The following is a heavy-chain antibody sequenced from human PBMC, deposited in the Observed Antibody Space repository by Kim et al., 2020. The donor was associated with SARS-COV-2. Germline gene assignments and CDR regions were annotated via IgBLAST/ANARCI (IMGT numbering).Heavy chain of an antibody. V-gene: IGHV1-24*01. D-gene: IGHD3-16*02. Sequence: KCQGRVTMTEDTSTDTAYMELSSLRSEDTAVYYCATLLRLGELSIFAFDIWGQGTMVTVSS. CDR3: ATLLRLGELSIFAFDI. J-gene: IGHJ3*02.